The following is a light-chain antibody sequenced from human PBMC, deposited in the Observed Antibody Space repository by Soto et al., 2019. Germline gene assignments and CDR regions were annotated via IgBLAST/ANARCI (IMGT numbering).Light chain of an antibody. Sequence: DIVLTKTPLSSPVTLGQPASISCRSSQSLVHSDGNTYLNWLQQRPGQPPRLLIYEVSNRFSGVPDRFSGSGAGTDFTLEISRVEAEDVGVYYCMQTTQFPLTFGGGTKVEIK. CDR2: EVS. CDR3: MQTTQFPLT. J-gene: IGKJ4*01. CDR1: QSLVHSDGNTY. V-gene: IGKV2-24*01.